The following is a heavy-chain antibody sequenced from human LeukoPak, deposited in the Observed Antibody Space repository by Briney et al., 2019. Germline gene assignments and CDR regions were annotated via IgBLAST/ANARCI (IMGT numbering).Heavy chain of an antibody. D-gene: IGHD3-22*01. V-gene: IGHV4-39*01. CDR1: GGSISSSSYY. Sequence: SETLSLTCTVSGGSISSSSYYWGWIRQPPGKGLEWIGSIYYSGSTYYNPSLKSRVTISVDTSKNQFSLKLSFVTAADTAVYYCARHSGSLWWYYDSSGYPAFDYWGQGTLVTVSS. CDR3: ARHSGSLWWYYDSSGYPAFDY. J-gene: IGHJ4*02. CDR2: IYYSGST.